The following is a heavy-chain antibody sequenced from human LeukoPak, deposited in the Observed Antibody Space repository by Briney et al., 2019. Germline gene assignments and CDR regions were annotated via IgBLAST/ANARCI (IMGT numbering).Heavy chain of an antibody. CDR1: GYTFTGYY. CDR2: NKANSGDT. V-gene: IGHV1-2*02. J-gene: IGHJ4*02. Sequence: ASVKVSCKASGYTFTGYYMHWVRQAPGQGLEWMGWNKANSGDTNYAQKFKGRVTMTRDTSISTAYMELSSLRSDDTAVYFCARKAEGQPVDYWGQGTLVTVSS. CDR3: ARKAEGQPVDY. D-gene: IGHD6-6*01.